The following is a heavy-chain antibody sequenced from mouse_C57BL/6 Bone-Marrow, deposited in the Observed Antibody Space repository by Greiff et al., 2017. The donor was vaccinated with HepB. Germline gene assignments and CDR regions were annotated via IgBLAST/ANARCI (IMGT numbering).Heavy chain of an antibody. CDR1: GYTFTSYW. V-gene: IGHV1-52*01. J-gene: IGHJ4*01. Sequence: QVQLQQSGAELVRPGSSVKLSCKASGYTFTSYWMHWVKQRPIQGLEWIGNIDPSDSETHYNQKFKDKATLTVDKSSSTAYMQLSSLTSEDSAVYYCASSDYDVDYAMDYWGQGTSVTVSS. CDR2: IDPSDSET. CDR3: ASSDYDVDYAMDY. D-gene: IGHD2-4*01.